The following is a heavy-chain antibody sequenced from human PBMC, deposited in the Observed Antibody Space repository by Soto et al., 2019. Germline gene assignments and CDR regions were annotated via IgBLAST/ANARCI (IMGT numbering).Heavy chain of an antibody. V-gene: IGHV1-18*01. J-gene: IGHJ4*02. CDR2: ISAYNGNT. D-gene: IGHD3-22*01. Sequence: ASVKXSCKASGYTFTSSGISWVRQAPGQGLEWMGWISAYNGNTNYAQKLQGRVTMTTDTSTSTAYMELRSLRSDDTAVYYCARGVTLVVVSPFDYWGQGTLVTVSS. CDR3: ARGVTLVVVSPFDY. CDR1: GYTFTSSG.